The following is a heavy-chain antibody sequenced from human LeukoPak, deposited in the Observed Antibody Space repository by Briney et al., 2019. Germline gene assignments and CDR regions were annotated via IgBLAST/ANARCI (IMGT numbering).Heavy chain of an antibody. CDR3: ATGHWFDP. CDR1: GFTFGSFA. V-gene: IGHV3-30*03. CDR2: IAHDGRDK. Sequence: GGSLRLSCAASGFTFGSFAMHWVRQAPGKGLEWVAVIAHDGRDKHYADSMKGRFTISRDNSKNTLYLQMDSLRAEDTAVYYCATGHWFDPWGQGTLVTVSS. J-gene: IGHJ5*02.